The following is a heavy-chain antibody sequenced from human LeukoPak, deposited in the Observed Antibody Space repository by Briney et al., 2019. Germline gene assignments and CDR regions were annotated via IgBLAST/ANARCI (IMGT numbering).Heavy chain of an antibody. CDR2: INPSGGST. Sequence: ASVKVSCEASGYTFTSYYMHWVRQAPGQGLEWTGIINPSGGSTSYAQKFQGRVTMTRDTSTSTVYMELSSLRSEDTAVYYCARVSYDSSGYYYIPDYWGQGTLVTVSS. J-gene: IGHJ4*02. D-gene: IGHD3-22*01. V-gene: IGHV1-46*01. CDR1: GYTFTSYY. CDR3: ARVSYDSSGYYYIPDY.